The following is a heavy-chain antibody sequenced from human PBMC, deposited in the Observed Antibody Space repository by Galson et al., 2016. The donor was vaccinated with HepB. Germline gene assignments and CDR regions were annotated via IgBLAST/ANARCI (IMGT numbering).Heavy chain of an antibody. V-gene: IGHV3-23*01. CDR2: ITGRGTST. Sequence: SLRLSCAASGFSFSSYAMSWVRQAPGKGLEWVSNITGRGTSTYYADSVEGRFTISGDNSKSTLYLQMNSLRAEDTAVYYCAKDPQWTTSSRGAFDVWGQGTMLTVFS. CDR3: AKDPQWTTSSRGAFDV. J-gene: IGHJ3*01. D-gene: IGHD6-6*01. CDR1: GFSFSSYA.